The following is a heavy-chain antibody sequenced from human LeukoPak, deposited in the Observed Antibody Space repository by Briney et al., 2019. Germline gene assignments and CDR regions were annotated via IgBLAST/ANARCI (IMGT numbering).Heavy chain of an antibody. CDR1: GFTVSSNH. CDR2: VYSGGNT. J-gene: IGHJ6*02. Sequence: PGGSLRLSCEASGFTVSSNHMSWVRQAPGKGLEWVSLVYSGGNTYYAYSVKGRFTISRDNSMNTLYLQMNSLRVDDTAVYYCAREQVVVGRGYYGMDVWGQGTTVTVSS. CDR3: AREQVVVGRGYYGMDV. V-gene: IGHV3-66*01. D-gene: IGHD2-2*01.